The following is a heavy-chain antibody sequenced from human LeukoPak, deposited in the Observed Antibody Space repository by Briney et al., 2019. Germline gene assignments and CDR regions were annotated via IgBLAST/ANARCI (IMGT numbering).Heavy chain of an antibody. CDR1: GFTFGDYA. V-gene: IGHV3-53*01. J-gene: IGHJ3*01. Sequence: GGSLRLSCTASGFTFGDYAMSWVRQAPGKGLEWVSVISRGGSTYYADSVKGRFAISRDTSKNTLVLQMNSLRADDTAVYYCARYCDRSGLLPGALDVWGQGTMVSVSS. CDR2: ISRGGST. CDR3: ARYCDRSGLLPGALDV. D-gene: IGHD3-22*01.